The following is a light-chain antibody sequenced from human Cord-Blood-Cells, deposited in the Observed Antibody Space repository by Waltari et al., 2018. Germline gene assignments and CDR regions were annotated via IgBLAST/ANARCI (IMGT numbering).Light chain of an antibody. Sequence: DIVMTQSPDSLAVSLGERATINCKSSTSVLYSSNNKNYLAWYQQKPGQPPKLRIYWASTRESGVPDRFSGSGSGTDFTLTISSLQAEDVAVYYCQQYYSTPLTFGGGTKVEIK. CDR1: TSVLYSSNNKNY. J-gene: IGKJ4*01. V-gene: IGKV4-1*01. CDR2: WAS. CDR3: QQYYSTPLT.